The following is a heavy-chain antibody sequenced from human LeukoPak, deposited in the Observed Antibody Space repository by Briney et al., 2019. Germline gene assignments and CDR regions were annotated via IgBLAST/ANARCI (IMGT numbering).Heavy chain of an antibody. CDR2: IYYSGST. CDR1: GGSISSYY. CDR3: ARREDWFDA. V-gene: IGHV4-59*08. J-gene: IGHJ5*02. Sequence: PSETLSLTCTVSGGSISSYYGSWIRQPPGKGLEWIGYIYYSGSTNYNPSLKSRVTISVDTSKNQFSLKLRSVTAADTAVYYCARREDWFDAWGQGTLVTVSS. D-gene: IGHD1-26*01.